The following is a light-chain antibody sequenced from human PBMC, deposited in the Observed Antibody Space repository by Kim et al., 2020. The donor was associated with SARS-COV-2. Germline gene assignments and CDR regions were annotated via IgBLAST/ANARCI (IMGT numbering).Light chain of an antibody. CDR1: SSDVGGYNY. CDR3: SSYTSSSTWV. V-gene: IGLV2-14*04. CDR2: DVS. Sequence: QSITISCTGSSSDVGGYNYVSWYQQHPGKAPRHMIYDVSKRPSGVSNRFSGSKSGNTASLTISGLQAEDEADYYCSSYTSSSTWVFGGGTKLTVL. J-gene: IGLJ3*02.